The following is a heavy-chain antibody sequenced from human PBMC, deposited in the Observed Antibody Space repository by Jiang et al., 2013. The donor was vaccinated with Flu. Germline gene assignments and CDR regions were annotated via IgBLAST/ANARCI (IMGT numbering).Heavy chain of an antibody. J-gene: IGHJ4*02. V-gene: IGHV4-39*01. CDR1: GGSISSRSHY. Sequence: GPGLVKPSETLSLTCTVSGGSISSRSHYWNWVRQSPGKGLEWIGTIYYSGTTYYNPSLESRVTISVDTSNNQFSLQLTSVTAADTAVYYCASRYCSGDSCHLPVFDYWAGGTLVTVSS. D-gene: IGHD2-15*01. CDR3: ASRYCSGDSCHLPVFDY. CDR2: IYYSGTT.